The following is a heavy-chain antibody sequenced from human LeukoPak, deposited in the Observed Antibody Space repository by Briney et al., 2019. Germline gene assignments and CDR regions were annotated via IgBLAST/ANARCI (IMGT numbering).Heavy chain of an antibody. J-gene: IGHJ4*02. CDR1: GYTFTSYD. Sequence: GASVKVSCKASGYTFTSYDINWVRQATGQGLEWMGWMNPNSGNTGYAQKFQGRVTITRNTSISTAYMELSSLRSEDTAVYYCARVGGLVEFLWFGELLGPFDYWGQGTLVTVSS. V-gene: IGHV1-8*03. D-gene: IGHD3-10*01. CDR3: ARVGGLVEFLWFGELLGPFDY. CDR2: MNPNSGNT.